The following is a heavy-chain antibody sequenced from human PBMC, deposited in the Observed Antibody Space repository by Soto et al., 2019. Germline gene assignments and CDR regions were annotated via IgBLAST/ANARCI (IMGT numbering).Heavy chain of an antibody. V-gene: IGHV1-18*01. CDR3: ARGPTPSITMIVVAPDY. D-gene: IGHD3-22*01. CDR1: GYTFTSYG. J-gene: IGHJ4*02. Sequence: ASVKVSCKASGYTFTSYGISWVRQAPGQGLEWMGWISAYNGNTNYAQKLQGRVTMTTDTSTSTAYMELRSLRSDDTAVYYCARGPTPSITMIVVAPDYWGQGTLLTVSS. CDR2: ISAYNGNT.